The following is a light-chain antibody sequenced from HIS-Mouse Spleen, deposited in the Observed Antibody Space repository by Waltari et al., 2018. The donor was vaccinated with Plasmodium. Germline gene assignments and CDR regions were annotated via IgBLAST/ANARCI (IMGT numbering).Light chain of an antibody. CDR1: SSDVGGYNY. V-gene: IGLV2-11*01. CDR2: DVS. Sequence: QSALTQPRSVSGSPGPSVTIPCTGTSSDVGGYNYVSWYQQHQGKAPKLMIYDVSKRPSGVPDRFSGSKSGNTASLTISGLQAEDEADYYCCSYAGSYTYVFGTGTKVTVL. CDR3: CSYAGSYTYV. J-gene: IGLJ1*01.